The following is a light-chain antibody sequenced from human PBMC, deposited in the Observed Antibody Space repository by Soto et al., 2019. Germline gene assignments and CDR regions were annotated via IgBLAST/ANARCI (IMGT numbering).Light chain of an antibody. Sequence: DIVMTQSPDSLAVSLGERATINCKSSQSVLYSSNNKNYLAWYQQKPGQPPKLLIYWASTRESGVPDRFSGSGSGTDFTLTISSLQAEDVAVYYCQQHYNTPYTFGGGTKVDIK. V-gene: IGKV4-1*01. CDR2: WAS. CDR3: QQHYNTPYT. CDR1: QSVLYSSNNKNY. J-gene: IGKJ4*01.